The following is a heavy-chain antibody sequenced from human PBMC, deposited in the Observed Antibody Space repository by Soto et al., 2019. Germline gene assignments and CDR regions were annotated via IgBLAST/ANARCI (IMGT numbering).Heavy chain of an antibody. Sequence: EVQLVESGGGLVQPGRSLRLSCAASGFTFDDYAMHWVRPAPGKGLEWVSGISWNSGSIGYADSAKGRFTISRDNAKNALYLQMNSLKAEETAWYYCAKDTFFDTAAAGHFDYWGQGTLANVSS. D-gene: IGHD6-13*01. J-gene: IGHJ4*02. CDR2: ISWNSGSI. V-gene: IGHV3-9*01. CDR1: GFTFDDYA. CDR3: AKDTFFDTAAAGHFDY.